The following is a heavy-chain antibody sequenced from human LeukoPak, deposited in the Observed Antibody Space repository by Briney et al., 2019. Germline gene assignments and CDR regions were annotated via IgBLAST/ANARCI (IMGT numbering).Heavy chain of an antibody. CDR3: AREGDYGDYGVDY. D-gene: IGHD4-17*01. Sequence: GGSLRLSCAASDFSFITYAMSWVRQAPGKGLEWVSTISGGGDATYYADSVKGRFTISRDNSKNTLYLQMNSLRAEDTAVYYCAREGDYGDYGVDYWGQGTLVTVSS. CDR2: ISGGGDAT. V-gene: IGHV3-23*01. CDR1: DFSFITYA. J-gene: IGHJ4*02.